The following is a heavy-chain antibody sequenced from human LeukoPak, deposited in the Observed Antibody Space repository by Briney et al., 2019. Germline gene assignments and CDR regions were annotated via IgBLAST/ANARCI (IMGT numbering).Heavy chain of an antibody. CDR2: YYRSGST. D-gene: IGHD3-10*01. J-gene: IGHJ4*02. CDR3: ARQMVRGVIWY. Sequence: SETLSLTCTVSGGSIRSDSYQWSWIRQSAGKGLEWIGRYYRSGSTNFSPSLKSRVTLAVDTSKNQFSLKLSSVTAADTAVYYCARQMVRGVIWYWGQGTLVTVSS. V-gene: IGHV4-61*02. CDR1: GGSIRSDSYQ.